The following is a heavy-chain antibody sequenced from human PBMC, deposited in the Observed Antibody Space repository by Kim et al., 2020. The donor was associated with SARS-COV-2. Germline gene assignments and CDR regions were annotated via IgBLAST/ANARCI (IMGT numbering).Heavy chain of an antibody. V-gene: IGHV3-15*01. D-gene: IGHD3-10*01. J-gene: IGHJ6*02. CDR2: IKSKTDGGTT. CDR3: TTGPIRITMVRGVIIYGMDV. CDR1: GFTFSNAW. Sequence: GGSLRLSCAASGFTFSNAWMSWVRQAPGKGLEWVGRIKSKTDGGTTDYAAPVKGRFTISRDDSKNTLYLQMNSLKTEDTAVYYCTTGPIRITMVRGVIIYGMDVWGQGTTVTVSS.